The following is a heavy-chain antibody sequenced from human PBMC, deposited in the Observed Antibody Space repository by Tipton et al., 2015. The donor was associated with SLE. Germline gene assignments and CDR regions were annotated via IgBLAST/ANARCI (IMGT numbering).Heavy chain of an antibody. CDR2: IYNSGST. D-gene: IGHD2-21*02. CDR1: GDSISS. V-gene: IGHV4-59*12. J-gene: IGHJ6*03. Sequence: TLSLTCTVSGDSISSGSWIRQPPGKGLEWVGFIYNSGSTNYNPSLKNRITISADTSKNQFSLKLSSVTAADAAVYYCARGGLTYGYYYYMDVWGKGTTVPVSS. CDR3: ARGGLTYGYYYYMDV.